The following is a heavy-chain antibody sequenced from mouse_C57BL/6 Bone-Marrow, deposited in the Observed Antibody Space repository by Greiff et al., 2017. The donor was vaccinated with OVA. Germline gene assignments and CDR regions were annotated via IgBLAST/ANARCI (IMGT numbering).Heavy chain of an antibody. D-gene: IGHD1-1*01. J-gene: IGHJ4*01. Sequence: VKLMESGAELVRPGTSVKVSCKASGYAFTNYLIEWVKQRPGQGLEWIGVINPGSGGTNYNEKFKGKATLTADKSSSTAYMQLSSLTSEDSAVYFCAKSYYYGYAMDYWGQGTSVTVSS. CDR1: GYAFTNYL. V-gene: IGHV1-54*01. CDR2: INPGSGGT. CDR3: AKSYYYGYAMDY.